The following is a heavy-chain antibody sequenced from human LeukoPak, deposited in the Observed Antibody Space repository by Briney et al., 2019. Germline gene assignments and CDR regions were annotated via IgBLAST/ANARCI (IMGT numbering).Heavy chain of an antibody. V-gene: IGHV4-59*08. CDR3: ARLGAVTGYNNWFDP. J-gene: IGHJ5*02. CDR2: IYYSGST. Sequence: SETLSLTCTVSGGSISSYYWIWIRQPPGKGLEWIGYIYYSGSTNYNPSLKSRVTISVDTSKNQFSLKLSSVTAADTAVYYCARLGAVTGYNNWFDPWGQGTLVTVSS. D-gene: IGHD3-9*01. CDR1: GGSISSYY.